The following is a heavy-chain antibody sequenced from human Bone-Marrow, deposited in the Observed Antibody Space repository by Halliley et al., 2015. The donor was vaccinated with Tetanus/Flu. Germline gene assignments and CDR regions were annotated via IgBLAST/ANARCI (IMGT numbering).Heavy chain of an antibody. V-gene: IGHV4-59*01. J-gene: IGHJ3*01. D-gene: IGHD1-20*01. CDR3: ASPGIEGINTAAFDV. Sequence: GYIHHSGDIKYNPSLKSRVTISVDTSKNQFSLRLSSVTAADTAVCSCASPGIEGINTAAFDVWGQGTMVTVSS. CDR2: IHHSGDI.